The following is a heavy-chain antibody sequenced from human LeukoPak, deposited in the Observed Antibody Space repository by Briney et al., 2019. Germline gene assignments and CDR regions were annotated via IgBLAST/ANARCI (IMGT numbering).Heavy chain of an antibody. CDR1: GESFSGYY. CDR2: INHVGDT. J-gene: IGHJ4*02. D-gene: IGHD2-2*01. CDR3: ARRRSSTLFDFDY. Sequence: SETLSLTCAGYGESFSGYYWSWVRQPPENGLEWLGEINHVGDTNYNPSLKSLATISVDTSKNQFSLKLISVTAADTALYYCARRRSSTLFDFDYWGRGTLVTVSS. V-gene: IGHV4-34*01.